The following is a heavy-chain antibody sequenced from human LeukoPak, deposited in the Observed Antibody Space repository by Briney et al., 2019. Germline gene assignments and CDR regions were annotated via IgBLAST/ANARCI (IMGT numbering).Heavy chain of an antibody. CDR1: GGSISSSSYY. CDR3: ARGMVPAANFDY. V-gene: IGHV4-39*07. J-gene: IGHJ4*02. CDR2: IYYSGST. D-gene: IGHD2-2*01. Sequence: SETLSLTCTVSGGSISSSSYYWGWIRQPPGKGLEWIGSIYYSGSTYYNPSLKSRVTISVDTSKNQFSLKLSSVTAADTAVYYCARGMVPAANFDYWGQGTLVTVSS.